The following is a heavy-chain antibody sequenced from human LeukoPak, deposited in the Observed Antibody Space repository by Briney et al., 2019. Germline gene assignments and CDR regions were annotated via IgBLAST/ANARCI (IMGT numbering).Heavy chain of an antibody. CDR2: IYYSGST. J-gene: IGHJ5*02. D-gene: IGHD6-6*01. CDR1: GGSISSYY. V-gene: IGHV4-59*01. Sequence: PSETLSLTCTVSGGSISSYYWSWIRQPPGKGLEWIGYIYYSGSTNYNPSLKSRVTISVDTSKNQFSLKLSSVTAADTAVYYCARNRIAARPGFFWFDPWGQGTLATVSS. CDR3: ARNRIAARPGFFWFDP.